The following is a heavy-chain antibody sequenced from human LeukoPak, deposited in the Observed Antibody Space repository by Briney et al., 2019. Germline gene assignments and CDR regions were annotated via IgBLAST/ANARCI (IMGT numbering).Heavy chain of an antibody. Sequence: GGSLRLSRAASGFTVSSNYMSWVRQAPGKGLEWVSVIYSGGSTYYADSVKGRFTISRDNSKNTLYLQMNSLRAEDTAVYYCARDGGGYVWGSPWDYWGQGTLVTVSS. CDR2: IYSGGST. J-gene: IGHJ4*02. CDR3: ARDGGGYVWGSPWDY. V-gene: IGHV3-53*01. CDR1: GFTVSSNY. D-gene: IGHD3-16*01.